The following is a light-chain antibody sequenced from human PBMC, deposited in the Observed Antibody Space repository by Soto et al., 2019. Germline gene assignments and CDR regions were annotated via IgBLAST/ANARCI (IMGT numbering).Light chain of an antibody. CDR2: AAS. CDR1: QSISSY. V-gene: IGKV1-39*01. J-gene: IGKJ2*01. Sequence: DIPMTQSPSSLSASVGDRVTITCRASQSISSYLNWYQQKPGKAPKLLIYAASSLQSGVPSRFSGSGSGTEFTLTISSLQPEDFATYYCQQSYSTPLGDTFGQGTKLEIK. CDR3: QQSYSTPLGDT.